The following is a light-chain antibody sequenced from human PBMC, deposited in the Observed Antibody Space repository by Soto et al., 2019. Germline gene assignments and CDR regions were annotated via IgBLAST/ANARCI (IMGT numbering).Light chain of an antibody. CDR3: HSYTGSSLYV. CDR2: GVN. Sequence: QSALAQPASVSGSPGQSITISCTGTSSDIARYNSVSWYQQHPGKAPKLIIYGVNYRPSGVSDRFSGSKSGNTASLTISGLQADYEADYYCHSYTGSSLYVFGIGTKLTVL. V-gene: IGLV2-14*01. J-gene: IGLJ1*01. CDR1: SSDIARYNS.